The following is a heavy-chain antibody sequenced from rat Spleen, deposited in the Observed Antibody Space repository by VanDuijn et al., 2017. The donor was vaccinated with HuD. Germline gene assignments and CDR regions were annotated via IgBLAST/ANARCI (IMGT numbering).Heavy chain of an antibody. Sequence: EVQLVESGGGLVQPGRSLKLSCAALGFTFSNYYMAWVRQAPTKGLEWVASISTGGGNTYYRDSVKGRFTISRDNAKSTLSLQMDSLRSEDTATYYCARRHFGYTDYFDYWDQGVMVTVSS. V-gene: IGHV5-25*01. CDR1: GFTFSNYY. CDR2: ISTGGGNT. CDR3: ARRHFGYTDYFDY. D-gene: IGHD1-4*01. J-gene: IGHJ2*01.